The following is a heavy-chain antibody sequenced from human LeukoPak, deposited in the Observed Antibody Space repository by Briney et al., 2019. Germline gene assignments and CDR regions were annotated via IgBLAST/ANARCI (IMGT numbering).Heavy chain of an antibody. V-gene: IGHV3-74*01. J-gene: IGHJ6*02. CDR1: GFIFNNYA. CDR3: ARAQYYDSTTAGGMDV. Sequence: SGGSLRLSCAGSGFIFNNYAMHWVRPAPGKGLVWVARINSDGSSTNYADSVKGRFTISRDNAKNTLSLQMNSLRAEDTAVYYCARAQYYDSTTAGGMDVWGQGTTVTVSS. CDR2: INSDGSST. D-gene: IGHD3-22*01.